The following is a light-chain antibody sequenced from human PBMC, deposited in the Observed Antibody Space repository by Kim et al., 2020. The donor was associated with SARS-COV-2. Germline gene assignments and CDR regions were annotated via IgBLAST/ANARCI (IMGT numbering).Light chain of an antibody. CDR2: VAS. CDR3: QQYNNLPDS. V-gene: IGKV1-33*01. CDR1: QDLPHF. Sequence: SSSVVAPFTITCPASQDLPHFLNLYQQKPAKAPTLLIYVASNLEPVVPSRFSRSGSQTDFTFTIISLQPENIATYYCQQYNNLPDSFGQGT. J-gene: IGKJ2*03.